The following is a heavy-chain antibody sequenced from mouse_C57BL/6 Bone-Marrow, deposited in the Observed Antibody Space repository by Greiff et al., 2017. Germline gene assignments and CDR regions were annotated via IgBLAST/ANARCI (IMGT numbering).Heavy chain of an antibody. Sequence: EVQLVESGGGLVKPGGSLKLSCAASGFTFSSYAMSWVRQTPEKRLEWVATISDGGSYTYYPDNVKGRFTISRDNAKNNLYLQMSHLKSEDTAMYYCAREWRGDYDAMDYWGQGTSVTVSS. V-gene: IGHV5-4*01. CDR2: ISDGGSYT. CDR3: AREWRGDYDAMDY. J-gene: IGHJ4*01. CDR1: GFTFSSYA.